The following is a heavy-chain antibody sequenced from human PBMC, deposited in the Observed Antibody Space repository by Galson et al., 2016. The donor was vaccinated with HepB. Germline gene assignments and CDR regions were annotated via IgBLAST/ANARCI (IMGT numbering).Heavy chain of an antibody. CDR1: GFTFSSYG. CDR2: ISYDGSNK. V-gene: IGHV3-30*03. CDR3: ARQGDTIGQFDY. Sequence: SLRLSCAASGFTFSSYGKHWVRQAPGKGLEWVAVISYDGSNKYYADSVKGRFTISRDKSKNTLYLQMNSLRVEDTAVYYCARQGDTIGQFDYWGQGTLVTVSS. J-gene: IGHJ4*02. D-gene: IGHD3-16*01.